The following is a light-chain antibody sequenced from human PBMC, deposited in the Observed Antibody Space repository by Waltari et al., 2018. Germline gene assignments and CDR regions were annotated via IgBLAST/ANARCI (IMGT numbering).Light chain of an antibody. Sequence: DIVLTQSPATLSLSPGARATLSCRASQSIHNYLALYQQKPGQAPRLLIYDTSNRATGISARFSGSGFGTDFTLTISSLEPEDFAVYYCQQRRNWPLTFGGGTKVEIK. CDR1: QSIHNY. CDR2: DTS. J-gene: IGKJ4*01. V-gene: IGKV3-11*01. CDR3: QQRRNWPLT.